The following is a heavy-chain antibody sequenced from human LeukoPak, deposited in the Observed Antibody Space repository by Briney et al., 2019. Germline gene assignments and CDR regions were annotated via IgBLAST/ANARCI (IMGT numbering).Heavy chain of an antibody. V-gene: IGHV3-11*04. D-gene: IGHD2-2*01. Sequence: GGSLRLSCAASGFTFSDYYMSWIRQAPGKGLEWVSYISSSGSTIYYADSVKGRFTISRDNAKNPLYLQMNSLRAEDTAVYYCARDWGVVPAAPTVLSDYWGQGTLVTVSS. CDR1: GFTFSDYY. J-gene: IGHJ4*02. CDR2: ISSSGSTI. CDR3: ARDWGVVPAAPTVLSDY.